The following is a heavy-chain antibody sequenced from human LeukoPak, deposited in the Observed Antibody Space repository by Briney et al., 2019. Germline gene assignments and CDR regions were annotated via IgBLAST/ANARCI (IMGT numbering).Heavy chain of an antibody. J-gene: IGHJ4*02. D-gene: IGHD3-3*01. Sequence: PGGSLRLSCAASGFIVSSYWMSWVRQAPGKGLEWVANIKQDGSEKYYVDSVKGRFTISRDNAKSSLFLQMNSLRAEDTAVYYCARHVRFEGVDYWGQGTLVTVSS. CDR2: IKQDGSEK. V-gene: IGHV3-7*01. CDR1: GFIVSSYW. CDR3: ARHVRFEGVDY.